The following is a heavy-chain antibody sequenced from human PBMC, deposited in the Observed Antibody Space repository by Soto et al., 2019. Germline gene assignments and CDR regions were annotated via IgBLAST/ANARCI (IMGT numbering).Heavy chain of an antibody. CDR1: GYTFTSYG. CDR2: ISAYNGNT. J-gene: IGHJ4*02. CDR3: ARDPTTYYYDSSGYYQPDY. D-gene: IGHD3-22*01. Sequence: GASVKVSCKASGYTFTSYGISWVRQAPGQGLEWMGWISAYNGNTNYAQKLQGRVTMTTDTSTSTAYMELRSLRSDDTAVYYCARDPTTYYYDSSGYYQPDYWGQGTLVTVSS. V-gene: IGHV1-18*01.